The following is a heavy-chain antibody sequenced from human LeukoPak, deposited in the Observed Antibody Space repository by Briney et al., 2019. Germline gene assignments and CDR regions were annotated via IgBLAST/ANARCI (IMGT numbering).Heavy chain of an antibody. CDR3: ATDRLRTTVTTKTFSDY. J-gene: IGHJ4*02. CDR1: VYTLAALS. CDR2: FDPEDGEK. V-gene: IGHV1-24*01. D-gene: IGHD4-17*01. Sequence: ASVNVSCKVSVYTLAALSMHGVSQAPCEGLEGMGGFDPEDGEKNYAQKFQGRVTMTQDTTTDTAYMELSSLKSEDTAVYYCATDRLRTTVTTKTFSDYWGQGTLVTVSS.